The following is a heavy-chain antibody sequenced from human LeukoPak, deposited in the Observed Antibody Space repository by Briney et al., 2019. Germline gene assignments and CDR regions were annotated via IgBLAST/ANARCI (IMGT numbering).Heavy chain of an antibody. CDR3: ARALWFGEYRKGWFDP. CDR1: GGSISSGGYS. V-gene: IGHV4-30-2*01. J-gene: IGHJ5*02. Sequence: SETLSLTCAVSGGSISSGGYSWSWIRQPPGKGLEWIGYIYHSGSTYYNPSLKSRVTISVDRSKNQFSLKLSFVTAADTAVYYCARALWFGEYRKGWFDPWGQGTLVTVSS. CDR2: IYHSGST. D-gene: IGHD3-10*01.